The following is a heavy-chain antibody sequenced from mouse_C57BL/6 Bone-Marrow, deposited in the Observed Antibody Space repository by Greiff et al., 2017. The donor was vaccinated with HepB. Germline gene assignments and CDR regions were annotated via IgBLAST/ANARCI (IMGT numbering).Heavy chain of an antibody. V-gene: IGHV5-16*01. J-gene: IGHJ2*01. D-gene: IGHD1-1*01. CDR1: GFTFSDYY. CDR3: ARDGHYYGSSSWYFDS. CDR2: INYDGSST. Sequence: EVHLVESEGGLVQPGSSMKLSCTASGFTFSDYYMAWVRQVPEKGLEWVANINYDGSSTYYLDSLKSRFIISRDNAKNILYLQMSSLKSEDTATYYCARDGHYYGSSSWYFDSWGQGTTLTVSS.